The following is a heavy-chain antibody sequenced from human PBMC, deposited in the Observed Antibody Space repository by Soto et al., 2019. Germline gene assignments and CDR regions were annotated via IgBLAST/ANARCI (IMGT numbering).Heavy chain of an antibody. J-gene: IGHJ4*02. D-gene: IGHD3-9*01. V-gene: IGHV3-13*01. Sequence: GVSLRLCCAASGFTFSSYDMHWVRQATEKGLKWVSAIGTAGDTYYPGSVKGRFTIYRENAKNSLYLQMNSLRAGDTAVYYCARGVPYYDILTGYQTEYFDYWGQGTLVTVSS. CDR1: GFTFSSYD. CDR3: ARGVPYYDILTGYQTEYFDY. CDR2: IGTAGDT.